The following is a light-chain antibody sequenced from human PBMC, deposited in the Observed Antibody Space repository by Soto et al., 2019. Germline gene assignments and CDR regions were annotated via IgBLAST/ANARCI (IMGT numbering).Light chain of an antibody. Sequence: EIVLTQSPGTLSLSPGERATLSCRASQSVSTNYLAWYQRKPGQAPRLLIYGASSRATDIPDRFSGSGSGTDFTLTITRLEPEDFAVYYCQQYSSSPPTFGQGTKVEIK. CDR1: QSVSTNY. V-gene: IGKV3-20*01. CDR2: GAS. J-gene: IGKJ1*01. CDR3: QQYSSSPPT.